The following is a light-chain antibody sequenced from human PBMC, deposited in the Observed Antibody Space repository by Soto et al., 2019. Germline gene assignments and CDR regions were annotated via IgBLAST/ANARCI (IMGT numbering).Light chain of an antibody. CDR3: QQYNSYWT. CDR2: KAA. J-gene: IGKJ1*01. CDR1: QSISSW. Sequence: DIQMTQSPSTLSESVGDRVTITCRASQSISSWLAWYQQKPGKVPKLLIYKAASLESGVPSRFSGSGSGTEFTLTISSLQPDDFATYYCQQYNSYWTFGQGTKVEIK. V-gene: IGKV1-5*03.